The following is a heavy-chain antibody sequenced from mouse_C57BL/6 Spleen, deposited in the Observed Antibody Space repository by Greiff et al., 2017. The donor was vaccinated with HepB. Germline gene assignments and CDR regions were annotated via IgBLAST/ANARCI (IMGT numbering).Heavy chain of an antibody. CDR2: IDPSDSET. J-gene: IGHJ3*01. CDR3: ARDSNYERFAY. CDR1: GYTFTSYW. Sequence: QVQLQQPGAELVRPGSSVKLSCKASGYTFTSYWMHWVKQRPIQGLEWIGNIDPSDSETHYNQKFKDKATLTVDKSSSTAYMQLSSLTSEDSAVYYCARDSNYERFAYWGQGTLVTVSA. V-gene: IGHV1-52*01. D-gene: IGHD2-5*01.